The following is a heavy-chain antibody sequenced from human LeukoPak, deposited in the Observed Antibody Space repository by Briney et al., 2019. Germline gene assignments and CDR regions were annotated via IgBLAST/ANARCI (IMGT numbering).Heavy chain of an antibody. D-gene: IGHD5-18*01. CDR3: VRRQYSYGYFDY. Sequence: SETLSLTCTVSGGSISSSGYYWDWIRQPPGKGLEWIGSIYYSWTTYYNPSLKSRVTISVDTSKNQFSLKLSSVTAADTAVFYCVRRQYSYGYFDYWGQGTLVTVSS. CDR1: GGSISSSGYY. J-gene: IGHJ4*02. V-gene: IGHV4-39*01. CDR2: IYYSWTT.